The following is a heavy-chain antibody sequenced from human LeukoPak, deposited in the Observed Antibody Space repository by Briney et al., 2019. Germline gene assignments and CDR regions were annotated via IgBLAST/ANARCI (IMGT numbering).Heavy chain of an antibody. CDR2: ISYDGSNK. J-gene: IGHJ3*02. CDR1: GFTFSSYE. V-gene: IGHV3-30*04. D-gene: IGHD3-9*01. CDR3: ARVGFDLVDAFDI. Sequence: GGSLRLSCAASGFTFSSYEMNWVRQAPGKGLEWVAVISYDGSNKYYTDSVKGRFTISRDNAKNSLYLQMNSLRAEDTAVYYCARVGFDLVDAFDIWGQGTMVTVSS.